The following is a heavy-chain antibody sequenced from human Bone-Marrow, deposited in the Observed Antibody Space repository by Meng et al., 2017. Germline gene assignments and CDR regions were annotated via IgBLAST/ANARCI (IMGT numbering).Heavy chain of an antibody. D-gene: IGHD6-13*01. Sequence: QVQVVESGGGLVQPGGSLRLSCAASGFTFSDYYMTWIRQAPGKGLEWVSYITNSGSTIYYADSVKGRFTISRDNAKNSLYLQMNSLRDEDTAVYYCARAHYGSTWGRIDYWGQGTLVTVSS. CDR3: ARAHYGSTWGRIDY. V-gene: IGHV3-11*01. CDR1: GFTFSDYY. CDR2: ITNSGSTI. J-gene: IGHJ4*02.